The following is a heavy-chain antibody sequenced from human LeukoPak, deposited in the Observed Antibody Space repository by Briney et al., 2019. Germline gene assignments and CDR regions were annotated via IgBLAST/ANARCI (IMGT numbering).Heavy chain of an antibody. J-gene: IGHJ4*02. CDR1: GFTLSTNA. CDR2: ISGSGAST. V-gene: IGHV3-23*01. D-gene: IGHD5-24*01. Sequence: GGSLRLSCLTSGFTLSTNAMSWVRQAPGKGLEWISGISGSGASTYYADSVEGRFTISRDDSRNTLYLQMNSLRAEDTALYYCAKGREMATTYYFDYWGQGTLVTVSS. CDR3: AKGREMATTYYFDY.